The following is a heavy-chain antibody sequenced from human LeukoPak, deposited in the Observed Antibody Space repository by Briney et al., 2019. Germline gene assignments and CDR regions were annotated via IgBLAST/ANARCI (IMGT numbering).Heavy chain of an antibody. CDR1: GFTFSNYG. J-gene: IGHJ4*02. V-gene: IGHV3-30*03. CDR3: ASGPRIYCGGDCRPFGY. Sequence: PGGSLRLSCAASGFTFSNYGMHWVRQAPGKGLEWVAVISYDGSNKYYADSVKGRFTISRDNSKNTLYLQMNSLRAEDTAVYYCASGPRIYCGGDCRPFGYWGQGTLVTVSS. CDR2: ISYDGSNK. D-gene: IGHD2-21*02.